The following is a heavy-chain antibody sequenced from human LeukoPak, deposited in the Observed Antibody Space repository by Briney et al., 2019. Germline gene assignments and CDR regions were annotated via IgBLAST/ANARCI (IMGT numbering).Heavy chain of an antibody. Sequence: PGGSLRLSCAASGVTIADHGMSWVRQAPGKGLEWVSGINWDGEATCYADSVKGRFTISRDNAKKSLYLEMNSLRDDDTALYYCARDLSSSWYSLAYWGQGTLVTVSS. CDR1: GVTIADHG. J-gene: IGHJ4*02. D-gene: IGHD6-13*01. V-gene: IGHV3-20*04. CDR3: ARDLSSSWYSLAY. CDR2: INWDGEAT.